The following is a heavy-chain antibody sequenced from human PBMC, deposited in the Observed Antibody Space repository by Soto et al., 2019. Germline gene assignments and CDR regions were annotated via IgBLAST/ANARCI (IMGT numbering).Heavy chain of an antibody. CDR1: GSSISSGYY. D-gene: IGHD3-22*01. CDR2: IYDGGST. V-gene: IGHV4-38-2*01. Sequence: SETLSLTCAVSGSSISSGYYWGWLRHPGGEALEWIGIIYDGGSTYYNPPLNSRVTLSIDMTNNHVSLILNSVTAADTAVYYCARVGPWVPYYYDSSPYTFENWFDPWGQGTLVTVSS. J-gene: IGHJ5*02. CDR3: ARVGPWVPYYYDSSPYTFENWFDP.